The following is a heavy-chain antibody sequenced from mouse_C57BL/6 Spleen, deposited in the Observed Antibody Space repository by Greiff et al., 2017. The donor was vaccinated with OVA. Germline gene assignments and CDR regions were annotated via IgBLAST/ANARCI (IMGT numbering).Heavy chain of an antibody. CDR2: IDPYDSDT. D-gene: IGHD1-1*01. CDR3: AIYGSFDY. Sequence: QVQLQQSGAELVKPGASVKLSCKASGYTFTSYWMQWVKQRPGQGLEWIGEIDPYDSDTNYTQKFKGKATLTVDTSSSTAYMQLSSLTSEDSAVYYCAIYGSFDYWGQGTTLTVSS. V-gene: IGHV1-50*01. CDR1: GYTFTSYW. J-gene: IGHJ2*01.